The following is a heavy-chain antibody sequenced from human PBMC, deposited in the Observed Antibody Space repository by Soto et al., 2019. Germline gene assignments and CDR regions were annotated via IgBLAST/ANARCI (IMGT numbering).Heavy chain of an antibody. CDR3: ARETSAPGTFREDASDI. V-gene: IGHV1-69*12. D-gene: IGHD6-13*01. CDR2: IVPIFRTA. Sequence: QVQLVQSGAEVKKPGSSVKVACKVSGDTFSNYVINWVRQAPGQGLEWMGAIVPIFRTANYAQKFQGRVTITADEFTITAYMELSGLRSDDTATYYCARETSAPGTFREDASDIWGQVTLVTVSS. J-gene: IGHJ3*02. CDR1: GDTFSNYV.